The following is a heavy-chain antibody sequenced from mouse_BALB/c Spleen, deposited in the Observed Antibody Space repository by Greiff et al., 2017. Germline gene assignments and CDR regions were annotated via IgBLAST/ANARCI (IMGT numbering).Heavy chain of an antibody. Sequence: QVQLQQSGAELVKPGASVKLSCKASGYTFTSYYMYWVKQRPGQGLEWIGEINPSNGGTNFNEKFKSKATLTVDKSSSTAYMQLSSLTSEDSAVYYCKRRNYGYFDYWGQGTTLTVSS. CDR3: KRRNYGYFDY. CDR2: INPSNGGT. D-gene: IGHD2-1*01. CDR1: GYTFTSYY. V-gene: IGHV1S81*02. J-gene: IGHJ2*01.